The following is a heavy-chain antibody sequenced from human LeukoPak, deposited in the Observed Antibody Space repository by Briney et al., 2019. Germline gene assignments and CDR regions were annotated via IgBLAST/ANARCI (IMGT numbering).Heavy chain of an antibody. CDR1: GYSISTGYY. V-gene: IGHV4-38-2*02. CDR3: ARGGVLLWFGELYLPSLAFDY. CDR2: FYHGGST. J-gene: IGHJ4*02. D-gene: IGHD3-10*01. Sequence: PSETLSLTCTVSGYSISTGYYWDWIRQPPGKGLEWIGTFYHGGSTYYNPSLKSRVTISVDTSKNQFSLKLSSVIAADTAAYYCARGGVLLWFGELYLPSLAFDYWGQGTLVTVSS.